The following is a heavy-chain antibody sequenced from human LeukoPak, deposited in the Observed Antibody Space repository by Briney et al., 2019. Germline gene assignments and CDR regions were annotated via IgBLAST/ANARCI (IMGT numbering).Heavy chain of an antibody. J-gene: IGHJ5*01. V-gene: IGHV3-23*01. CDR2: IIAEFDTT. CDR3: AKDGTRTRYNWFDS. D-gene: IGHD1/OR15-1a*01. CDR1: GFTFPNYA. Sequence: SGGSLRLSCAASGFTFPNYAMSWARQAPGKGLEWVSGIIAEFDTTYYADSVRGRFTISRDHSTNTLYLQMNRLRAEDTAMYYCAKDGTRTRYNWFDSWGQGTLVTVS.